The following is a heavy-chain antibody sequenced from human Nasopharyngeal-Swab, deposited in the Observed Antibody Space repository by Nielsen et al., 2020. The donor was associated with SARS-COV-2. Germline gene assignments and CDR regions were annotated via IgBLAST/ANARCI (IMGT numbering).Heavy chain of an antibody. J-gene: IGHJ6*02. Sequence: GESLKISCAASGFTFSSYGMHRVRQAPGKGLEWVAVIWYDGSNKYYADSVKGRFTISRDNSKNTLYLQMNSLRAEDTAVYYCARDDIGYYYGMDVWGQGTTVTVSS. CDR1: GFTFSSYG. CDR2: IWYDGSNK. D-gene: IGHD5-12*01. CDR3: ARDDIGYYYGMDV. V-gene: IGHV3-33*01.